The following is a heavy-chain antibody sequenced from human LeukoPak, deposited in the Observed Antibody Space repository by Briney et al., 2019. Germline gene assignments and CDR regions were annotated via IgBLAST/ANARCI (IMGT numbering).Heavy chain of an antibody. CDR3: ARVTMIGPNYFDY. D-gene: IGHD3-22*01. Sequence: PSETLSLTCTVSGGSISSYYWSWIRQPPGKGLEWIGYIYYSGSTNYNPSLKSRVTISVDTSKNQFSLKLSSVTAADTAVYYCARVTMIGPNYFDYWGQGTLVTVSS. CDR2: IYYSGST. CDR1: GGSISSYY. J-gene: IGHJ4*02. V-gene: IGHV4-59*01.